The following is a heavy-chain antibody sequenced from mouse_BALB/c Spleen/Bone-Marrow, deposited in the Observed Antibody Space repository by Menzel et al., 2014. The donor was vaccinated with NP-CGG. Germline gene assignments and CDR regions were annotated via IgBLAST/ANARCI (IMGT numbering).Heavy chain of an antibody. V-gene: IGHV5-6-3*01. CDR1: GFTFGNYA. Sequence: EVKLVESGGGLVQPGGSLKLSCAASGFTFGNYAMSWVRQTPDKRLELVATINSNGGSTYYPDSVKGRFAISRDNARNNLYLQMSSLKSEDTAMYYCARVAYYNVYFDYWGQGTTLTVSS. D-gene: IGHD2-12*01. J-gene: IGHJ2*01. CDR2: INSNGGST. CDR3: ARVAYYNVYFDY.